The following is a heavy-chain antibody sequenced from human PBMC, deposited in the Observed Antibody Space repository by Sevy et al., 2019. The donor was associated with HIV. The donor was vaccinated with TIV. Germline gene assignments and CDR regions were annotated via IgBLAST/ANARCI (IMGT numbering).Heavy chain of an antibody. Sequence: ASVKVSCKVSGYTLTELSVHWVRQAPGKGLEWMATFDPEDDEKIYAQKFQGRVTMTEDTSTDTAYMELSSLRSEDTAVYYCATTKDYYDSSGYPFDYWGQGTLVTASS. CDR3: ATTKDYYDSSGYPFDY. CDR1: GYTLTELS. V-gene: IGHV1-24*01. D-gene: IGHD3-22*01. CDR2: FDPEDDEK. J-gene: IGHJ4*02.